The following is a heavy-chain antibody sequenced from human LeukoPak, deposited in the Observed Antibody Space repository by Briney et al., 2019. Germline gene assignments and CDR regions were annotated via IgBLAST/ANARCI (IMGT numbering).Heavy chain of an antibody. Sequence: GRSLRLSCAASGFTFSSYAMHWVRQAPGKGLEWVAVISYDGSNKYYADSVKGRFTISRDNSKNTLYLQMNSLRAEDTAVYYCARDFLYSGGYYFVDWGQGTLVTVSS. CDR2: ISYDGSNK. CDR3: ARDFLYSGGYYFVD. V-gene: IGHV3-30*04. J-gene: IGHJ4*02. CDR1: GFTFSSYA. D-gene: IGHD3-22*01.